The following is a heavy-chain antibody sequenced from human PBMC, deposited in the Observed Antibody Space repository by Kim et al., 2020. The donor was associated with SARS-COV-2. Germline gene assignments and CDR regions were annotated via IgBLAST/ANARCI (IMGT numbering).Heavy chain of an antibody. CDR1: GGTFSSYA. J-gene: IGHJ4*02. V-gene: IGHV1-69*13. CDR2: IIPIFGTA. Sequence: SVKVSCKASGGTFSSYAISWVRQAPGQGLEWMGGIIPIFGTANYAQKFQGRVTITADESTSTAYMELSSLRSEDTAVYYCARGYDSSGYSPTFDYWGQGTLVTVSS. CDR3: ARGYDSSGYSPTFDY. D-gene: IGHD3-22*01.